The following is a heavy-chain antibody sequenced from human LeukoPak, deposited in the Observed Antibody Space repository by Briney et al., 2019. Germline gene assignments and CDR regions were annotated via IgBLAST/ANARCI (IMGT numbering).Heavy chain of an antibody. Sequence: GGSLRLSCAASGFTVSSNYMSWVRQAPGKGLEWVTVIYSGGSTYYADSVKGRFTISRDNSKNTLYLQMNSLRAEDTAVYYCARKRGPADAFDIWGQGTMVTVSS. CDR2: IYSGGST. J-gene: IGHJ3*02. D-gene: IGHD3-10*01. CDR1: GFTVSSNY. CDR3: ARKRGPADAFDI. V-gene: IGHV3-66*02.